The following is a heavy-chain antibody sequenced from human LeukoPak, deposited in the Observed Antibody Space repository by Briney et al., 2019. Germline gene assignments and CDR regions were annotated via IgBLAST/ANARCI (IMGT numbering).Heavy chain of an antibody. Sequence: HPGRFLRLSCAASGFTFSSYAMHWVRQAPGKGLEWVAVISDDGSNKYYVDSVKGRFTISRDNSKNTLYMQMNSLRAEDTAVYHCAKGRGIVVVPAAGFDPWGQGTLVTVSS. V-gene: IGHV3-30-3*01. D-gene: IGHD2-2*01. J-gene: IGHJ5*02. CDR2: ISDDGSNK. CDR1: GFTFSSYA. CDR3: AKGRGIVVVPAAGFDP.